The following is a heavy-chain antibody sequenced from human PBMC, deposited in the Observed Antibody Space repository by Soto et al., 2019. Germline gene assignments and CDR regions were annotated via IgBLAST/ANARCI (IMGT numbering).Heavy chain of an antibody. V-gene: IGHV3-9*01. CDR2: INWNSGSI. CDR1: GFTFDDYA. Sequence: EVQLVESGGGLVQPGRSLRLSCAASGFTFDDYAMHWVRQAPGKGLEWVSGINWNSGSIGYADSVKGRFTISRDNAKNSLYLQMNSLRAEDTAVYYCAKVSGSGWSRNWGQGTLVTVSS. D-gene: IGHD6-19*01. J-gene: IGHJ4*02. CDR3: AKVSGSGWSRN.